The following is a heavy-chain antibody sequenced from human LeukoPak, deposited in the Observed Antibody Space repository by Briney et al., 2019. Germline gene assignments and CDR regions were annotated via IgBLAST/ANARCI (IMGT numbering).Heavy chain of an antibody. CDR2: IKQDGSEK. J-gene: IGHJ4*02. D-gene: IGHD3-22*01. CDR3: TRDDSSGWISGPDY. CDR1: GFTFSSYW. Sequence: GGSLRLSCAASGFTFSSYWMSWVRQAPGKGLEWVANIKQDGSEKYYVDSVKGRFTISRDNAKNSLYLQMNSLKTEDTAVYYCTRDDSSGWISGPDYWGQGTLVTVSS. V-gene: IGHV3-7*01.